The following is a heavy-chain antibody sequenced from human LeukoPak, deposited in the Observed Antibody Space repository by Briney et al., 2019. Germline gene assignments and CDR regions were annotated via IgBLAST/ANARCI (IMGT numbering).Heavy chain of an antibody. D-gene: IGHD3-10*01. J-gene: IGHJ3*02. CDR2: INSDGSST. Sequence: GGSLRLSCAASGFTFSSYRMHWVRQAPGKGLVWVSRINSDGSSTSYADSVKGRFTISRDNAKNTLYLQMNSLRAEDTAVYYCARGARITMVRGVIITGHDAFDIWGQGTMVTVSS. CDR3: ARGARITMVRGVIITGHDAFDI. CDR1: GFTFSSYR. V-gene: IGHV3-74*01.